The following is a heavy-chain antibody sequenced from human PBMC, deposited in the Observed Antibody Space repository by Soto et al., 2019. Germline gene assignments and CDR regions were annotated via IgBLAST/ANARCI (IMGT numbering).Heavy chain of an antibody. CDR3: AHSALMVYATGLYYFDY. CDR1: GFSLSTSGVG. J-gene: IGHJ4*02. V-gene: IGHV2-5*01. Sequence: SGPTLVNPTQTLTLTCTFSGFSLSTSGVGVGWIRQPPGKALEWLALIYWNDDKRYSPSLKSRLTITKDTSKNQVVLTMTNMDPVDTTTYYCAHSALMVYATGLYYFDYWGQGTLVTVSS. CDR2: IYWNDDK. D-gene: IGHD2-8*01.